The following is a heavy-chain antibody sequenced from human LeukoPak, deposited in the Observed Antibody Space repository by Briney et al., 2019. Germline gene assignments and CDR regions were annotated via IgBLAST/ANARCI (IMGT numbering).Heavy chain of an antibody. CDR1: GYTFTSYG. CDR2: VSAYNGNT. J-gene: IGHJ4*02. CDR3: ARGVGGYYDSSGPYYFDY. V-gene: IGHV1-18*01. D-gene: IGHD3-22*01. Sequence: GASVKVSCKASGYTFTSYGISWVRQAPGQGLEWMGWVSAYNGNTNYAQKLQGRVTMTTDTSTSTAYMELRSLRSDDTAVYYCARGVGGYYDSSGPYYFDYWGQGTLVTVSS.